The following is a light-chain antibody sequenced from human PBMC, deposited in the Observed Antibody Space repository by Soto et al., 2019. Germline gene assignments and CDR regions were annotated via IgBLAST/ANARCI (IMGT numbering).Light chain of an antibody. CDR2: EVS. V-gene: IGLV2-8*01. Sequence: QSALTQPPSASGSPGQSVTISCTGTSSDVGGYNYVSWYQQHPGKAPQLMIYEVSKRPSGVPDRFSGSKSGNTASLTVSGLQAEDEADYYCSSYPGSNNVVFGGGTKLAVL. CDR1: SSDVGGYNY. J-gene: IGLJ2*01. CDR3: SSYPGSNNVV.